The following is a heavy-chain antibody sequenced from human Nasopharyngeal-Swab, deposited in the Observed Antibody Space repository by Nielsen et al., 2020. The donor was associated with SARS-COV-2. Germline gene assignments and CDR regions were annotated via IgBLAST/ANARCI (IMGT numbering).Heavy chain of an antibody. CDR2: INPNSGGT. CDR1: GYTFTGYY. Sequence: ASVKVSCKASGYTFTGYYMHWVRQAPGQGLEWMGWINPNSGGTNYAQKFQGWVTMTRDTSISTAYMELSRLRPDDTAVYYCARAEREDIVVVPAASSGWFDPWGQGTLVTVSS. J-gene: IGHJ5*02. V-gene: IGHV1-2*04. CDR3: ARAEREDIVVVPAASSGWFDP. D-gene: IGHD2-2*01.